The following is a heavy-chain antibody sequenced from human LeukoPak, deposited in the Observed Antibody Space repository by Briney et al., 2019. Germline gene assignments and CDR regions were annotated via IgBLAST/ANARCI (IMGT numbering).Heavy chain of an antibody. CDR3: ARSDDYVWGSYPDY. D-gene: IGHD3-16*02. CDR1: GGSFSGYY. J-gene: IGHJ4*02. Sequence: SETLSLTCAVYGGSFSGYYWSWIRQPPGKGLEWIGEINHSGSTNYNPSLKSRVTISVDTTKNQFSLNLSSVTAADTAVYYCARSDDYVWGSYPDYWGEGTLVTVSS. V-gene: IGHV4-34*01. CDR2: INHSGST.